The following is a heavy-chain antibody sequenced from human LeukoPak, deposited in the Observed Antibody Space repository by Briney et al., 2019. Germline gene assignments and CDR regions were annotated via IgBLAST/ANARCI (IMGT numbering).Heavy chain of an antibody. Sequence: GGSLRLSCAASGFTFSSYSMNWVRQAPGKGLEWVSSISSSSSYIYYTDSVRGRFTISRDNAKNSLYLQMNSLRTEDTAVYYCTTRNSVSGITPPGYWGQGTLVTVSS. J-gene: IGHJ4*02. V-gene: IGHV3-21*03. CDR2: ISSSSSYI. D-gene: IGHD3-10*01. CDR1: GFTFSSYS. CDR3: TTRNSVSGITPPGY.